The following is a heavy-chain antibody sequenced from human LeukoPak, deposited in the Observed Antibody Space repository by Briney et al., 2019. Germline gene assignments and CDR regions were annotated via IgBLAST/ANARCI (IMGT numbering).Heavy chain of an antibody. V-gene: IGHV3-23*01. CDR1: GFTFSSYI. CDR3: ARRENGGRGHDS. J-gene: IGHJ4*02. Sequence: PGGSLRLSCAASGFTFSSYIMTWVRLAPGKGLEWVSSITGTGASTYYADSVKGRLTISRDNSKSLVYLQMNSLSADDTAVYYCARRENGGRGHDSWGRGTPVTVSS. CDR2: ITGTGAST. D-gene: IGHD2-15*01.